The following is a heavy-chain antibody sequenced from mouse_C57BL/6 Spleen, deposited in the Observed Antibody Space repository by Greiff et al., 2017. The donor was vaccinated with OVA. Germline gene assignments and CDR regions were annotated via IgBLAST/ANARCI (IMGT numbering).Heavy chain of an antibody. V-gene: IGHV2-2*01. CDR3: AIMDYGSVLAY. Sequence: VQLVESGPGLVQPSQSLSITCTVSGFSLTSYGVHWVRQSPGKGLEWLGVIWSGGSKDYNAAFISRLSISKDNSTSQVFFKMNSLQADDTAVDYCAIMDYGSVLAYWGQGTLVTVSA. J-gene: IGHJ3*01. D-gene: IGHD1-1*01. CDR2: IWSGGSK. CDR1: GFSLTSYG.